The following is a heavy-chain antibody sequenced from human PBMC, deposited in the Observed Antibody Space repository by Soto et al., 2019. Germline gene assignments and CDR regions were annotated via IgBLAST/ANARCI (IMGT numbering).Heavy chain of an antibody. D-gene: IGHD3-9*01. V-gene: IGHV5-51*01. CDR3: ARVTGLTIYHAMDV. Sequence: GASLKISCERSGYTFSNYWIGCVRQMPGKGLEWMGVIYPGDSDTKYSPAFQGQVTISADKSISTAYPQWSSLKASDTAMYYCARVTGLTIYHAMDVWAQETTVTV. J-gene: IGHJ6*02. CDR2: IYPGDSDT. CDR1: GYTFSNYW.